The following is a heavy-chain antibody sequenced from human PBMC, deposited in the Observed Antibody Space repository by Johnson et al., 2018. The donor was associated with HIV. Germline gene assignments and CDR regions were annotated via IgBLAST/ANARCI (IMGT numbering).Heavy chain of an antibody. CDR3: ARDEPTDDAFDI. CDR2: IKHDGSEK. V-gene: IGHV3-7*01. J-gene: IGHJ3*02. CDR1: GFTFSSYW. Sequence: VQLVESGGGLVQPGGSLRLSCAASGFTFSSYWMSWVRQAPGKGLEWVANIKHDGSEKYYVDSVKGRFTISRDNSKNTLYLQMGSLRAEDMAVYYCARDEPTDDAFDIWGQGTMVTVSS.